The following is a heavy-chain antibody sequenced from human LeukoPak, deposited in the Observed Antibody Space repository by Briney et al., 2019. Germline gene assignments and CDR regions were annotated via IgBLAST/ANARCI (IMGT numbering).Heavy chain of an antibody. V-gene: IGHV3-20*04. CDR1: GFTLDDYG. Sequence: RTGGSLRLSCAASGFTLDDYGMSWVRHAPGKGLEWVSGINWNGGSTVYAESVKGRFTIYRDNAKNSLYLQMNSLRAEDTALYYCARADYDILTGYYIFLDYWGQGTLVTVSS. CDR2: INWNGGST. J-gene: IGHJ4*02. D-gene: IGHD3-9*01. CDR3: ARADYDILTGYYIFLDY.